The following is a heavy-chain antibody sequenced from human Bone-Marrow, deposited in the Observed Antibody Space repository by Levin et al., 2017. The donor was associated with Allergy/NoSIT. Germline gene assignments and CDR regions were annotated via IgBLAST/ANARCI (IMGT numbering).Heavy chain of an antibody. CDR3: ARRVLLGGMDV. V-gene: IGHV3-53*01. D-gene: IGHD2-15*01. Sequence: SCAVSGLTVSSSHMAWVRQAPGKGREGVSVIYTGDTTQYADSVKGRFTMSRDISKNTVYLQMNSLRAEDTAMYYCARRVLLGGMDVWGQGTTVTVSS. CDR2: IYTGDTT. CDR1: GLTVSSSH. J-gene: IGHJ6*02.